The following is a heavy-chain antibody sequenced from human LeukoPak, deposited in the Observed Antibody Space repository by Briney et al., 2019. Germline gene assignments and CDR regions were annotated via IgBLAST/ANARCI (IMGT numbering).Heavy chain of an antibody. V-gene: IGHV4-59*08. CDR2: IYYSGST. D-gene: IGHD1-26*01. CDR3: ARAPIVGAAFDY. J-gene: IGHJ4*02. Sequence: PSETLSLTCTISGGSISSYYWGWIRQPPGKALEYIGYIYYSGSTNYNPSLKSRVTISVDTSKNQFSLKLSSVTAADTAVYYCARAPIVGAAFDYWGQGTLVTVSS. CDR1: GGSISSYY.